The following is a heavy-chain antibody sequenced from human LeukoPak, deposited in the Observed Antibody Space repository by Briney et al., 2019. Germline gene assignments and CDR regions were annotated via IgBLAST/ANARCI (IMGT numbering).Heavy chain of an antibody. J-gene: IGHJ4*02. V-gene: IGHV3-21*01. CDR3: ARDLESYCGGDCPLFDY. D-gene: IGHD2-21*02. CDR2: ISSSSSYI. CDR1: GFTFSSYS. Sequence: GSLRLSCAASGFTFSSYSMNWVRQAPGKGLEWVSSISSSSSYIYYADSVKGRFTISRDNAKNSLYLQMNSLRAEDTAVYYCARDLESYCGGDCPLFDYWGQGTLVTVSS.